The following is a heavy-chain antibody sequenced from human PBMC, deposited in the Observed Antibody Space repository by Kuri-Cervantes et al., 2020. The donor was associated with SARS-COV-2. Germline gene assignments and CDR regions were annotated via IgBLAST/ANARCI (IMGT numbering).Heavy chain of an antibody. CDR2: INHSGST. CDR3: ARVWGWSGYYFHYGMDV. CDR1: GGSFSGYY. V-gene: IGHV4-34*01. Sequence: ESLKISCAVHGGSFSGYYWSWIRQPPGKGLEWIGEINHSGSTNYNPSLKSRVTISVDTSKNQFSLKLSSVTAADTAVYYCARVWGWSGYYFHYGMDVWGQGTTVTVSS. J-gene: IGHJ6*02. D-gene: IGHD3-3*01.